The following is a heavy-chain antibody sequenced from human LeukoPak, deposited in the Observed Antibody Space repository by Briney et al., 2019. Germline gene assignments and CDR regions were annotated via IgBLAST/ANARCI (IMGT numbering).Heavy chain of an antibody. D-gene: IGHD1-26*01. CDR2: IGFSPSSI. Sequence: GGSLRLSCAASGFTFSTYSMNWVRQTPGKGLEWISYIGFSPSSIYYADSVKGRFTISRDNSKNTLYLQMNSLRAEDTAVYYCAKEWEPFDYWGQGTLVTVSS. V-gene: IGHV3-48*01. CDR1: GFTFSTYS. CDR3: AKEWEPFDY. J-gene: IGHJ4*02.